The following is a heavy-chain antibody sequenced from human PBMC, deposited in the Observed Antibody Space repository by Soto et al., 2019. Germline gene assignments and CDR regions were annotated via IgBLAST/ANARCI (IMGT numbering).Heavy chain of an antibody. CDR3: AKVPVGATGRFDY. D-gene: IGHD1-26*01. CDR1: GFTFSNYA. V-gene: IGHV3-23*01. CDR2: ISGSGGST. Sequence: GGALSLSCAGSGFTFSNYAMSGVRQAPGKGLAWVSAISGSGGSTYYADSVKGRFTISRDNSNNTLYLQMNSLRAEDTALYYCAKVPVGATGRFDYWGQGTLVAVSP. J-gene: IGHJ4*02.